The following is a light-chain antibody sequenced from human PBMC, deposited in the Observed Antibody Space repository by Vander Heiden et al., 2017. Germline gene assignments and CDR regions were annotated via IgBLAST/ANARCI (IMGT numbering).Light chain of an antibody. V-gene: IGKV1-5*03. CDR2: KAS. CDR3: QQYLSYPFI. Sequence: DIQLTQSPSTLSASVGDSVTITCRASQCIGTSLGWYQQKPGKDPKVLIYKASSLESGVPSRFSGSGSGTEFTLTISSLQPDDSATYYCQQYLSYPFIFGPGTKVNIK. J-gene: IGKJ3*01. CDR1: QCIGTS.